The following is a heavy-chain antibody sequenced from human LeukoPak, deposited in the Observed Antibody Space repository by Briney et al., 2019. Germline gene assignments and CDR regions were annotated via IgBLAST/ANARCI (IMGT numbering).Heavy chain of an antibody. J-gene: IGHJ3*02. CDR3: ARDLLRGESGSWFEAFAI. V-gene: IGHV4-59*10. CDR2: ISTRGTT. Sequence: SETLSLTCAVYGGSFSGYYWSWIRQLPGKGLERIGRISTRGTTTYNPALKSRLTLSVDTSNNQFTLSLNSVTAADTAIYYCARDLLRGESGSWFEAFAIWGQGTMVAVSS. D-gene: IGHD6-13*01. CDR1: GGSFSGYY.